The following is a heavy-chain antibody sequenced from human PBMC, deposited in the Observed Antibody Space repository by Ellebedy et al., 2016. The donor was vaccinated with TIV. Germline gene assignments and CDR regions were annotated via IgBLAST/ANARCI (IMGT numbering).Heavy chain of an antibody. CDR2: ISDDGSHK. V-gene: IGHV3-30*03. Sequence: GESLKISXAASGFIFSNYGMHWVRQAPGKGLEWVAVISDDGSHKWFADSVKGRFTISRDNSKNTLYLQMNSLRAEDTAVYYCARSYCSGGSCYPTRVFDYYYYGMDVWGQGTTVTVSS. J-gene: IGHJ6*02. D-gene: IGHD2-15*01. CDR1: GFIFSNYG. CDR3: ARSYCSGGSCYPTRVFDYYYYGMDV.